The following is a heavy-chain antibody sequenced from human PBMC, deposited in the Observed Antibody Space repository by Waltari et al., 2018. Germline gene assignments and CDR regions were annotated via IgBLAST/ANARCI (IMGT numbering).Heavy chain of an antibody. J-gene: IGHJ4*02. CDR3: LYDPSV. D-gene: IGHD5-12*01. V-gene: IGHV3-15*07. Sequence: DVQLVESGGGLVKPGGSLRLSGSPSGISFTAAWRNWVRQAPGRGLEWRGRIKDKADGGTIDYSAPVKGRFTISRDDSKNMTYLQMNSLKPDDTGVYFCLYDPSVWGQGTLVTVSS. CDR2: IKDKADGGTI. CDR1: GISFTAAW.